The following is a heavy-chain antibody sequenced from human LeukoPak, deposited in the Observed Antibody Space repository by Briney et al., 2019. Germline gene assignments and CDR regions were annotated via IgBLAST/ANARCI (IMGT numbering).Heavy chain of an antibody. CDR1: GFTFSSYA. J-gene: IGHJ4*02. V-gene: IGHV3-66*01. CDR2: IYSGGST. D-gene: IGHD3-22*01. Sequence: QPGGSLRLSCAASGFTFSSYAMSWVRQAPGKGLEWVVVIYSGGSTYYADSVKGRSTISRDNSKNTLYLQMSSLRVEDTAVYFCARDRYYESSGYYYSDYWGQGTPVTVSS. CDR3: ARDRYYESSGYYYSDY.